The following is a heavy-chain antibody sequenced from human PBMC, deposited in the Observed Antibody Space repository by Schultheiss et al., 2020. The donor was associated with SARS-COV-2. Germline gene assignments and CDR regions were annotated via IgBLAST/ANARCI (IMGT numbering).Heavy chain of an antibody. Sequence: GGSLRLSCAASGFTFSSYGMHWVRQAPGKGLEWVAVIWHDGSNKYYADSVKGRFTISRDNSKNTLYLQMNSLRAEDTAVYYCAKYGEFHYYYYMDVWGKGTTVTVSS. CDR1: GFTFSSYG. V-gene: IGHV3-33*06. J-gene: IGHJ6*03. D-gene: IGHD4-17*01. CDR2: IWHDGSNK. CDR3: AKYGEFHYYYYMDV.